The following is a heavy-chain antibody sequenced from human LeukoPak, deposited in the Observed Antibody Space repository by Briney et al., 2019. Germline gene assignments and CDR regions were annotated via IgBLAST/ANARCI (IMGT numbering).Heavy chain of an antibody. CDR1: GGSFSGYY. CDR3: ARLKRAGVFDY. Sequence: PSETLSLTRAVYGGSFSGYYWSWIRQPPGKGLEWIGEINHSGSTNYNPSLKSRVTISVDTSKNQFSLKLSSVTAADTAVYYCARLKRAGVFDYWGQGTLVTVSS. D-gene: IGHD3-10*01. J-gene: IGHJ4*02. V-gene: IGHV4-34*01. CDR2: INHSGST.